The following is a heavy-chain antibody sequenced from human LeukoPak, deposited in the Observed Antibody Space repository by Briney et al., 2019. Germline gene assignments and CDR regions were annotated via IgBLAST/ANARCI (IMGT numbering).Heavy chain of an antibody. Sequence: SETLSLTCIVSGGSISSYYWSWIRQPPGKGLEWVGYIYYSGSTNYNPSLKSRVTISVDTSKNQFSLKLSSVTAADTAVYYCAGSYYDGFDPWGQGTLVTVSS. J-gene: IGHJ5*02. D-gene: IGHD3-10*01. CDR2: IYYSGST. CDR3: AGSYYDGFDP. V-gene: IGHV4-59*01. CDR1: GGSISSYY.